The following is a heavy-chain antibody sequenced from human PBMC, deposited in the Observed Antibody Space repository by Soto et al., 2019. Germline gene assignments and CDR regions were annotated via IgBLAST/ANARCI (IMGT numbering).Heavy chain of an antibody. CDR1: GDSISTYY. D-gene: IGHD7-27*01. Sequence: QVQLQESGPGLVKPSETLSLTCTVSGDSISTYYWTWIRQSPGKGLEWIAFIYYGGSTNYNPSLKNPVTISVDTSKNQFSLKLNSVTAADTAVYYCARPGRDWGSLDYWGQGTLVTVSS. J-gene: IGHJ4*02. V-gene: IGHV4-59*08. CDR2: IYYGGST. CDR3: ARPGRDWGSLDY.